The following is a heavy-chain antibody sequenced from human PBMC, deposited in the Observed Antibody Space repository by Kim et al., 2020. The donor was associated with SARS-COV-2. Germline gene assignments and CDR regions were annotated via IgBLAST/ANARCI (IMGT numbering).Heavy chain of an antibody. CDR1: GGSFSGYY. Sequence: SETLSLTCAVYGGSFSGYYWSWIRQPPGKGLEWIGEINHSGSTNYNPSLKSRVTISVDTSKNQFSLKLSSVTAADTAVYYCAIGVRGYSYGLFFDYWGQGTLVTVSS. D-gene: IGHD5-18*01. V-gene: IGHV4-34*01. CDR2: INHSGST. CDR3: AIGVRGYSYGLFFDY. J-gene: IGHJ4*02.